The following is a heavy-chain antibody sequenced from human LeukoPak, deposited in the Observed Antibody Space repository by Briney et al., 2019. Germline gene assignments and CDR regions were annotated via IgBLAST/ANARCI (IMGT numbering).Heavy chain of an antibody. J-gene: IGHJ4*02. V-gene: IGHV4-61*02. D-gene: IGHD3-10*01. CDR3: ARGRFRRVRGDAVFDY. CDR2: IYTSGST. Sequence: SETLSLTCTVSGGSISSGSYYWSWIRQPAGKGLEWVGRIYTSGSTNYNPSLKSRVTISVDTSKNQFSLKLSSVTAADTAVYYCARGRFRRVRGDAVFDYWGQGTLVTVSS. CDR1: GGSISSGSYY.